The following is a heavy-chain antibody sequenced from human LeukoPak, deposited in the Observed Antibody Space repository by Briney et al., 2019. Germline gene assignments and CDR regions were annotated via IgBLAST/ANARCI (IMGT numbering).Heavy chain of an antibody. J-gene: IGHJ4*02. CDR2: ISGSGGST. CDR1: GFTFSSYA. CDR3: AKVTIAYYAFWSAHWDY. Sequence: GGSLRLSCAASGFTFSSYAMSWVRQAPGKGLEWVSAISGSGGSTYYADSVKGRFTISRDNSKNTLYLQMNSLRAEDTAVYYCAKVTIAYYAFWSAHWDYWGQGTLVTVSS. D-gene: IGHD3-3*01. V-gene: IGHV3-23*01.